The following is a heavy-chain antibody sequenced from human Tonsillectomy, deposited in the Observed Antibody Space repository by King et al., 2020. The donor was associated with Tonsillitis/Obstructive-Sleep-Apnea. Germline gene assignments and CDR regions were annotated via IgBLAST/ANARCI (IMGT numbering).Heavy chain of an antibody. V-gene: IGHV3-23*04. CDR2: LSGSGGST. Sequence: VQLVQSGGGLVQPGGSLRLSCAASGFTFINFAMSWVRQAPGKGLEWVSTLSGSGGSTYYADSVKGRFTISRDNSKNTLYLQMNNLRAEDTAIYYCAKQITVTGGWFDPWGQGTLVTVSS. CDR3: AKQITVTGGWFDP. J-gene: IGHJ5*02. CDR1: GFTFINFA. D-gene: IGHD4-11*01.